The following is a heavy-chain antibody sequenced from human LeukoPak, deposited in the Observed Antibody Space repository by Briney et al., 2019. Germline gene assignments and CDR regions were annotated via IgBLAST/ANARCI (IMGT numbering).Heavy chain of an antibody. CDR1: GGSISSGDYY. CDR2: IYYSGST. V-gene: IGHV4-30-4*08. D-gene: IGHD3-3*01. J-gene: IGHJ4*02. Sequence: PSETLSLTCTVSGGSISSGDYYWSWIRQPPGKGLEWIGYIYYSGSTYYNPSLKSRVTISVDTSKNQFSLKLSSVTAADTAVYYCARDGHDFWSGCYDYWGQGTLVTVSS. CDR3: ARDGHDFWSGCYDY.